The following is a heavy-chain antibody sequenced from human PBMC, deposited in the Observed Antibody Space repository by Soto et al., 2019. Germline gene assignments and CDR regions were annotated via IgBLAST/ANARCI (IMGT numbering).Heavy chain of an antibody. D-gene: IGHD2-2*01. CDR2: INPSGGST. Sequence: EASVKVSCKASGYTFTSYYMHWVRQAPGQGLEWMGIINPSGGSTSYAQKFQGRVTMTRDTSTSTVYMELSSLRSEDTAVYYCARGTIVVVPAAMGYFDYWGQGTLVTVSS. CDR3: ARGTIVVVPAAMGYFDY. J-gene: IGHJ4*02. CDR1: GYTFTSYY. V-gene: IGHV1-46*03.